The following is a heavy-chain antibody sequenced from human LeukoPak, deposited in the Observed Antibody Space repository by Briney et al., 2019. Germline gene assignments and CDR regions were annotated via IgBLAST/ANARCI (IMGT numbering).Heavy chain of an antibody. D-gene: IGHD1-14*01. J-gene: IGHJ4*02. CDR2: IAYDGSRA. CDR1: GFTFGGYG. V-gene: IGHV3-33*01. Sequence: GRSLRLSCAGSGFTFGGYGMHWFRQTPGKGLEWVAVIAYDGSRAFYADSVKGRFTISRDNSKNTLSVQMDDLRAEDTAVYYCTRYNNDHFDYWGQGTLVTVSS. CDR3: TRYNNDHFDY.